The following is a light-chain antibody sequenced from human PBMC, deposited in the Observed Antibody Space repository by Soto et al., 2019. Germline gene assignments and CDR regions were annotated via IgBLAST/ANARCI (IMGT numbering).Light chain of an antibody. CDR3: QQLNSYPPT. CDR2: AAS. Sequence: IPLTQSPSSLSASVGDRVTITCRASQGISSYLAWYQQKPGKAPKLLIYAASTLQSGVPSRFSGSGSGTDFTRTISSLQPEDFATYYCQQLNSYPPTFGGGTKVEIK. J-gene: IGKJ4*01. V-gene: IGKV1-9*01. CDR1: QGISSY.